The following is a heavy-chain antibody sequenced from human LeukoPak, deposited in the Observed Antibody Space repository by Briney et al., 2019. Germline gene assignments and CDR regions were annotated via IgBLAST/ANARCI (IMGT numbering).Heavy chain of an antibody. J-gene: IGHJ4*02. D-gene: IGHD3-10*01. Sequence: LSLTCTVSGGSISSSSYYWGWIRQPPGKWLEWIGSIYYSGRTYYNPSLKSRVTISVDTSKNQFSLKLSSVTAADTAVSYCAADIIGSGNSFDYWGQGTLVTVSS. CDR1: GGSISSSSYY. CDR3: AADIIGSGNSFDY. CDR2: IYYSGRT. V-gene: IGHV4-39*07.